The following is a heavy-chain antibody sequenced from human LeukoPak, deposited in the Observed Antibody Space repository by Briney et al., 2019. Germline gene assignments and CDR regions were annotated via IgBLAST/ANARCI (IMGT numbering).Heavy chain of an antibody. D-gene: IGHD3-22*01. CDR2: IYYSGST. Sequence: SETLSLTCTVSGGSISSGDYYWSWIRQPPGKGLEWIGSIYYSGSTYYNPSLKSRVTISVDTSKNQFSLKLSSVTAADTAVYYCARDRHYYDSSGYYSLFDYWGQGTLVTVSS. CDR1: GGSISSGDYY. V-gene: IGHV4-30-4*08. CDR3: ARDRHYYDSSGYYSLFDY. J-gene: IGHJ4*02.